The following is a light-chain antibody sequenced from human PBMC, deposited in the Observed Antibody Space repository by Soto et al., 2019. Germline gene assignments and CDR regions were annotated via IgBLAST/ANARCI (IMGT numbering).Light chain of an antibody. Sequence: EIVLTQSPGTLSLSPGERATLSCRASQNVLSDYLAWYQQKPGQAPRLLVYETSTRATGVPDRFRGSGSGTASPLTVSSLEPEDFAVYYCQHFTAAQLTFGGGTKVE. V-gene: IGKV3D-20*02. CDR1: QNVLSDY. CDR3: QHFTAAQLT. J-gene: IGKJ4*01. CDR2: ETS.